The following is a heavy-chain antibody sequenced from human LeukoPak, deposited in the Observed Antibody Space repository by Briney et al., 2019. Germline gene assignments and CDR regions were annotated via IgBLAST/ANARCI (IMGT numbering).Heavy chain of an antibody. D-gene: IGHD3-22*01. V-gene: IGHV3-23*01. CDR1: GFTFSSYA. CDR3: AKDTYYYDSSGCTFDY. Sequence: AGGSLRLSCAASGFTFSSYAMSWVRQAPGKGLEWVSAISGSGGCTYYADFVKGRFTISRDNSKNTLYLQMNSLRAEDTAVYYCAKDTYYYDSSGCTFDYWGQGTLVTVSS. J-gene: IGHJ4*02. CDR2: ISGSGGCT.